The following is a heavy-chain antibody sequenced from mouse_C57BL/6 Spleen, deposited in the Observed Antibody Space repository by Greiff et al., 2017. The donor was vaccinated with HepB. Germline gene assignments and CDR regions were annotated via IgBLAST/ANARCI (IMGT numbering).Heavy chain of an antibody. V-gene: IGHV1-59*01. CDR3: ARSDDYDVDY. Sequence: QVQLQQPGAELVRPGTSVKLSCKASGYTFTSHWMHWVKQRPGQGLEWIGVIDPSDSYTNYNQKFKGKATLTVDTSSSTAYMQLSSLTSEDSAVYYCARSDDYDVDYWGQGTTLTVSS. CDR2: IDPSDSYT. D-gene: IGHD2-4*01. J-gene: IGHJ2*01. CDR1: GYTFTSHW.